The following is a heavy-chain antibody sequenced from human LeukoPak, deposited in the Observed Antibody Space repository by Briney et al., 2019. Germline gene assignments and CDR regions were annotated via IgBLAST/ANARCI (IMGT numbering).Heavy chain of an antibody. CDR1: GGSISSSSYY. Sequence: SETLSLTCTVSGGSISSSSYYWGWIRQPPGKGLEWIGSIYYSGSTYYNPSLKSRVTISVDTSKNQFSLKLSSVTAADTAVYYCARRGYCSSTSCYGSYYYMDVWGKGTTVTISS. V-gene: IGHV4-39*01. CDR3: ARRGYCSSTSCYGSYYYMDV. J-gene: IGHJ6*03. D-gene: IGHD2-2*01. CDR2: IYYSGST.